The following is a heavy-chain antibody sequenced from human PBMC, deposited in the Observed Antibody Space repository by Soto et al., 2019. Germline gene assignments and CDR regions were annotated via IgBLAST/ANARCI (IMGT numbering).Heavy chain of an antibody. D-gene: IGHD2-21*01. J-gene: IGHJ6*03. CDR3: AMGAGDYYYYYMSV. V-gene: IGHV3-23*01. CDR1: GFTFSDYA. CDR2: IRGSGSGS. Sequence: GGSLRLSCAGSGFTFSDYAMNWLRQAPGKGLEWVSSIRGSGSGSYYPDSVKGRFTISRDNSKNTVYLQMGSLRDEDTAVYYCAMGAGDYYYYYMSVWGKGTTVTVSS.